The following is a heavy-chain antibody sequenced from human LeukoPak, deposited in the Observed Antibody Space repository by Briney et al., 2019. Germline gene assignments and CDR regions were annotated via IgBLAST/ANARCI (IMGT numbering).Heavy chain of an antibody. V-gene: IGHV4-34*01. CDR2: INHRGST. Sequence: PSETLSLTCAVSGGSFSGYYWSWIRQPPGKGLEWMGEINHRGSTNYNPCIKSRVTISVDTSKSQFSLKLSSVTAADTAVYYCARGRGDDYVWGSYRRIYYFDYWGQGTLVTVSS. J-gene: IGHJ4*02. CDR3: ARGRGDDYVWGSYRRIYYFDY. D-gene: IGHD3-16*02. CDR1: GGSFSGYY.